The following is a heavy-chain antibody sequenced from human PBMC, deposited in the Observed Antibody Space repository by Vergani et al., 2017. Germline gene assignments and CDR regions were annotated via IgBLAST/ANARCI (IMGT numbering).Heavy chain of an antibody. D-gene: IGHD6-19*01. CDR1: GGSISSYY. J-gene: IGHJ4*02. CDR2: IYYSGST. Sequence: QVQLQESGPGLVKPSETLSLTCTVSGGSISSYYWSWIRQPPGKGLEWIGYIYYSGSTNYNPSLKSRVTISVDTSKNQFSLKLRSVTAADTAVYYCAHACRGSGWGYYFDYGGQGTLVTVSS. V-gene: IGHV4-59*01. CDR3: AHACRGSGWGYYFDY.